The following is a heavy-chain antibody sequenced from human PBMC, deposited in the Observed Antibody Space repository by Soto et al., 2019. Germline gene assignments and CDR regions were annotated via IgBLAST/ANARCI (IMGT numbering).Heavy chain of an antibody. Sequence: QLQLQESGPGLVKPSETLSLTCTVSGGSISSSSYYWGWIRQPPGKGLEWIGTIFYSGNTYYNPSLKSRATISVDTSKNQFSLRLTSVTAADTAVYYCARHATGSLEHFDYWGLGTLVTVSS. J-gene: IGHJ4*02. CDR3: ARHATGSLEHFDY. CDR1: GGSISSSSYY. V-gene: IGHV4-39*01. D-gene: IGHD1-26*01. CDR2: IFYSGNT.